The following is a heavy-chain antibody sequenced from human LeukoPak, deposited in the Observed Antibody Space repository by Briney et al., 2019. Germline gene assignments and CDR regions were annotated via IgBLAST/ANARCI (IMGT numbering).Heavy chain of an antibody. V-gene: IGHV1-46*01. J-gene: IGHJ4*02. CDR1: GYTFTSYN. D-gene: IGHD4-17*01. CDR3: ASYGDYGLDTATN. Sequence: ASVKVSCKASGYTFTSYNIHWVRQAAGQGLEWMGIINPTGGSTGYAQKFQGRVTMTRDTSISTAYMELSRLRSDDTAVYYCASYGDYGLDTATNWGQGTLVTVSS. CDR2: INPTGGST.